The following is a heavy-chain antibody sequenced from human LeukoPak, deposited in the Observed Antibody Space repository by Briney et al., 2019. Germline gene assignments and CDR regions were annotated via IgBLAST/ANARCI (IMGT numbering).Heavy chain of an antibody. CDR3: SSLLSSGLPKY. V-gene: IGHV4-59*08. D-gene: IGHD3-22*01. CDR1: GGSISSYY. CDR2: IHYTGTT. J-gene: IGHJ4*02. Sequence: PSETLSLTCTVSGGSISSYYWSWIRQSPGKGLEWIAYIHYTGTTNYNPSLKSRVAISLDASKNQFPLKLSSVTAADTAVYYCSSLLSSGLPKYWGQGALVTVSS.